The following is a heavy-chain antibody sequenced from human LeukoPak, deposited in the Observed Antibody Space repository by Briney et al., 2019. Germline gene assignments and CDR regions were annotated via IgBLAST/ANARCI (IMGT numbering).Heavy chain of an antibody. D-gene: IGHD6-13*01. CDR2: IIPIFGTA. V-gene: IGHV1-69*13. J-gene: IGHJ5*02. Sequence: SVKVSCKASGGTFSSYAISWVRQAPGQGLEWMGGIIPIFGTANYAQKFQGRVTITADESTSTAYMELSGLRSEDTAVYYCARDSRHPYSSSWGDWFDPWGQGTLVTVSS. CDR3: ARDSRHPYSSSWGDWFDP. CDR1: GGTFSSYA.